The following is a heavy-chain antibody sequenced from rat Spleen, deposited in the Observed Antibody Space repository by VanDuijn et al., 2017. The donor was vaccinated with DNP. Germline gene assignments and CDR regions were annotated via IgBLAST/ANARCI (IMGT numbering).Heavy chain of an antibody. D-gene: IGHD1-12*02. CDR3: ARHGYDGSYAMDA. V-gene: IGHV5-31*01. CDR2: ITSGAGTT. CDR1: GFTFSYYW. J-gene: IGHJ4*01. Sequence: EVQLVESGGDLVQPGGSLKLSCVASGFTFSYYWMTWIRQVQGKGLEWIASITSGAGTTSYADSVKGRFTISRDNAKTTLYLQRDSLRSEDTATYYCARHGYDGSYAMDAWGQGTSVTVSS.